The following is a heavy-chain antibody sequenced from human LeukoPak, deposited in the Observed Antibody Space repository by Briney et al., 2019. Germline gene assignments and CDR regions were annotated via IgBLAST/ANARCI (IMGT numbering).Heavy chain of an antibody. CDR3: ARDTSYDSSESDY. V-gene: IGHV3-23*01. D-gene: IGHD3-22*01. Sequence: PGGSLRLSCTASGLTFSNYAMNWVRQAPGKGLEWVSGIGAGGTFTYYADSVKGRFTISRDNAKNSLYLQMNSLRAGDTAVYYCARDTSYDSSESDYWGQGTLVTVSS. CDR1: GLTFSNYA. CDR2: IGAGGTFT. J-gene: IGHJ4*02.